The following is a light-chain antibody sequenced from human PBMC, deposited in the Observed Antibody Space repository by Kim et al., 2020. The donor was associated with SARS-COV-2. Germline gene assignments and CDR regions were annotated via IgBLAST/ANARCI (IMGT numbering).Light chain of an antibody. CDR1: KLGEKY. Sequence: SYELNQPPSVSVSPGQTASITCSGDKLGEKYACWYQQKPGQSPVLVIYQDTKRPSGIPERFSGSNSGNTATLTISGTQAMDEADYYCQTWDSITVVFGGGTQLTVL. V-gene: IGLV3-1*01. CDR3: QTWDSITVV. CDR2: QDT. J-gene: IGLJ2*01.